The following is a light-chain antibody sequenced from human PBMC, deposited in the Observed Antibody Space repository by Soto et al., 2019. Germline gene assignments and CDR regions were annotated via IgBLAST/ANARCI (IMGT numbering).Light chain of an antibody. CDR2: EVT. J-gene: IGLJ1*01. CDR1: SSDVGGYDY. V-gene: IGLV2-14*01. Sequence: QSVLTQPASVSGSPGQSIAISCTGTSSDVGGYDYVSWYQQQPDKAPKLMIYEVTKRPSGVSNRFSGSKSGNTASLTISGLQAEDEADYYCSSHTTVSTRVFGTGTKLTVL. CDR3: SSHTTVSTRV.